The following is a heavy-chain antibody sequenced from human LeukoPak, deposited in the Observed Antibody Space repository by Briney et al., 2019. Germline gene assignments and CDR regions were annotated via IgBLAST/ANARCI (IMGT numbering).Heavy chain of an antibody. CDR2: ILYSGST. D-gene: IGHD2-2*01. CDR1: GGFISSYY. V-gene: IGHV4-59*12. J-gene: IGHJ6*02. Sequence: SETLSLTCTVCGGFISSYYWIWIRQPPGKGLEWIGYILYSGSTNYNPSLKSRVTMSVDTSKNLFSLKLSSVTAADTAIYYCASGCITTSCYGMDVWGQGTTVTVSS. CDR3: ASGCITTSCYGMDV.